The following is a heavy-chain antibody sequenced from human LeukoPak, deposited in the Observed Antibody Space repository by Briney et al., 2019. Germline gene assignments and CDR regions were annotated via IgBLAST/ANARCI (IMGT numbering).Heavy chain of an antibody. CDR3: ARYPDYGDYWFDP. CDR1: GGTFSSYA. Sequence: GSSVKVSCKASGGTFSSYAISWVRQAPGQGLEWMGGIIPIFGTANYAQEFQGRVTITTDESTSTAYMELSSLRSEDTAVYYCARYPDYGDYWFDPWGQGTLVTVSS. V-gene: IGHV1-69*05. D-gene: IGHD4-17*01. J-gene: IGHJ5*02. CDR2: IIPIFGTA.